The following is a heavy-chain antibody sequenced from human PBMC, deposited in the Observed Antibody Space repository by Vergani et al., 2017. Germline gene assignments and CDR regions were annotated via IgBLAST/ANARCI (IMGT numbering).Heavy chain of an antibody. CDR1: GFTFIMHA. CDR3: ARSSSWYIYFDY. J-gene: IGHJ4*02. CDR2: LSASDRRT. V-gene: IGHV3-23*01. D-gene: IGHD6-13*01. Sequence: EVQLLESGGDLVQPGGSLRLSCAASGFTFIMHAMSWVRQAPGKGLEWVSTLSASDRRTHYADSVKGRFTISRDNAKNSLYLQMNSPRAEDTALYYCARSSSWYIYFDYWGQGTLVTVSS.